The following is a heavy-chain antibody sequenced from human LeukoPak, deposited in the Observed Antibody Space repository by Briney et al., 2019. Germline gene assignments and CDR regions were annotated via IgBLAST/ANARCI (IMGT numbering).Heavy chain of an antibody. D-gene: IGHD7-27*01. V-gene: IGHV3-11*01. CDR1: GFTFSHHY. J-gene: IGHJ4*02. CDR3: ARDGDTTSKVDY. CDR2: ITRSGA. Sequence: GGSLRLSCAASGFTFSHHYMSWIRQAPGKGLEWISYITRSGAFYADSVKGRFTISGDNAKNSLYLQMNSPRVEDTAVYYCARDGDTTSKVDYLGQGTLVTVSS.